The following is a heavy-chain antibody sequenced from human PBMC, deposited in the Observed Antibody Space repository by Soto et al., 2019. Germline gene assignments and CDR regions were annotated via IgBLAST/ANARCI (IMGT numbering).Heavy chain of an antibody. J-gene: IGHJ6*02. CDR1: GLTFGSYA. CDR2: ISGGGVST. D-gene: IGHD6-13*01. CDR3: AKPIAAAGRSYYYYGVDV. V-gene: IGHV3-23*01. Sequence: EVQLLESGGGLVQPGGSLRLSCAASGLTFGSYAMTWVRQAPGKGLEWVSGISGGGVSTYYADTVKGRFTISRDNSKNTMYLQMSSLRVEDTAVYYCAKPIAAAGRSYYYYGVDVWGQGTTVTVSS.